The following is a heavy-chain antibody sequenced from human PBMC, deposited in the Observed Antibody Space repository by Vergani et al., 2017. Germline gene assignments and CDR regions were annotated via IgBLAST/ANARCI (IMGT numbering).Heavy chain of an antibody. CDR1: GGSFSGYY. J-gene: IGHJ4*02. V-gene: IGHV4-34*01. Sequence: QVQLQQWGAGLLKPSETLSLTCAVYGGSFSGYYWSWIRQPPGKGLEWIGEINHSGSTNYNPSLKSRVTISVDTSKNQFSLKLSSVTAADTAVYYCARAGGLVVVPAAKTPFDYWGQGTLVTVSS. CDR3: ARAGGLVVVPAAKTPFDY. CDR2: INHSGST. D-gene: IGHD2-2*01.